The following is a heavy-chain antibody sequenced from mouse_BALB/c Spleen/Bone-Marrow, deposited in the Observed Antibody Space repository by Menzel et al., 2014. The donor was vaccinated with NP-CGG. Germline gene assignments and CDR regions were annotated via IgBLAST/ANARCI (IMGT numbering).Heavy chain of an antibody. V-gene: IGHV5-17*02. CDR2: ISSGSSTI. D-gene: IGHD2-4*01. CDR1: GFTFSSFG. CDR3: ARKGALITHYYAMDY. J-gene: IGHJ4*01. Sequence: EVMLVESGGGLVQPGGSRKLSCAASGFTFSSFGMHWVRQAPEKGLEWAAYISSGSSTIYYADTVKGRITISRDNPKNTLFLQMTSLRSEDTAMYYCARKGALITHYYAMDYWGQGTSVTVSS.